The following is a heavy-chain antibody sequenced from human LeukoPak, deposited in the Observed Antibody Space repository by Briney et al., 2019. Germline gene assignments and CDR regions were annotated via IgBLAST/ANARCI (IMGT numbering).Heavy chain of an antibody. CDR2: IGGDGLTT. V-gene: IGHV3-64*02. CDR3: AREGGGSGLWYYDL. J-gene: IGHJ2*01. D-gene: IGHD1-26*01. CDR1: GFTFGSYS. Sequence: GGSLRLSCAASGFTFGSYSMHWVRQAPGKGPEFVSVIGGDGLTTFYADSVKDSFTISRDNSKSTLYLEMGSLRAEGMAVYYCAREGGGSGLWYYDLWGRGTLVTVSS.